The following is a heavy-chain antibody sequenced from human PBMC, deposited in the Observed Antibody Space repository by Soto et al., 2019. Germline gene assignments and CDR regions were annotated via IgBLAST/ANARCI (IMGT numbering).Heavy chain of an antibody. D-gene: IGHD2-2*02. V-gene: IGHV3-30*18. CDR2: ISYDGSNK. CDR3: AKVEGYCSSTRCYNFDY. Sequence: VGSLRLSCAASGFTFSSYGMHWVRQAPGKGLEWVAVISYDGSNKYYADSVKGRFTISRDNSKNTLYLQMNSLRAEDTAVYYCAKVEGYCSSTRCYNFDYWGQGTLVTVSS. CDR1: GFTFSSYG. J-gene: IGHJ4*02.